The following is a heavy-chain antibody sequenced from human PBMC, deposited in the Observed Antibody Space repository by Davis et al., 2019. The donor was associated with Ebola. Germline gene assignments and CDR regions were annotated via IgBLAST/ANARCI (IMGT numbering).Heavy chain of an antibody. J-gene: IGHJ4*02. Sequence: SVKVSCKASGGTFSSYAISWVRQAPGQGLEWMGGIIPIFGTANYAQKFQGRVTITADKSTSTAYMELSSLKSEDTAVYYCARGYSPKCRGGDCVNDFWGQGTLVTVST. CDR3: ARGYSPKCRGGDCVNDF. CDR1: GGTFSSYA. CDR2: IIPIFGTA. V-gene: IGHV1-69*06. D-gene: IGHD2-21*02.